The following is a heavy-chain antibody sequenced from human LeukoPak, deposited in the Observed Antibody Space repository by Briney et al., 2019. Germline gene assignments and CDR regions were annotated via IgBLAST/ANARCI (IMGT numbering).Heavy chain of an antibody. CDR2: INPIIGTA. CDR3: ARGSSYDFWSGYFDY. V-gene: IGHV1-69*05. Sequence: SVKVSCKASGDTFSSYAIRWVRQAPGQGLEWMGGINPIIGTANYAQKFQGRVTITTDESTSTAYVELSSLRSEDTAVYYCARGSSYDFWSGYFDYWGQGTLVTVSS. J-gene: IGHJ4*02. D-gene: IGHD3-3*01. CDR1: GDTFSSYA.